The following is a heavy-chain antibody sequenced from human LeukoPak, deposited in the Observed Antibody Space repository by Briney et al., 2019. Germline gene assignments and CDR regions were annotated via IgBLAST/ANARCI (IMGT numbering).Heavy chain of an antibody. CDR3: AKYYDSSGYYHFDY. D-gene: IGHD3-22*01. CDR2: ISGSGGST. CDR1: GFTFSSYA. V-gene: IGHV3-23*01. Sequence: GGSPRLSCAASGFTFSSYAMSWVRQAPGKGLEWVSAISGSGGSTYYADSVKGRFTISRDNSKNTLYLQMNSLRAEDTAVYYCAKYYDSSGYYHFDYWGQGTLVTVSS. J-gene: IGHJ4*02.